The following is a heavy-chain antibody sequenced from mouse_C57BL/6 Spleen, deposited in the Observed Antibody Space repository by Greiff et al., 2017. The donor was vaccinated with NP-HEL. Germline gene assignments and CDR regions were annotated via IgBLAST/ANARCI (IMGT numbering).Heavy chain of an antibody. J-gene: IGHJ4*01. Sequence: VQLQQPGAELVMPGASVKLSCKASGYTFTSYWMHWVKQRPGQGLEWIGEIDPSDSYTNYNQKFKGKSTLTVDKSSSTAYMQLSSLTSEDSAVYYCARWAGTYAMDYWGQGTSVTVSS. CDR3: ARWAGTYAMDY. CDR2: IDPSDSYT. CDR1: GYTFTSYW. V-gene: IGHV1-69*01. D-gene: IGHD4-1*01.